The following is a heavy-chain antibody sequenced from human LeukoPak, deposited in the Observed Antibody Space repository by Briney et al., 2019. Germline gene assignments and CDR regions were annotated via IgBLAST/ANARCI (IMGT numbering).Heavy chain of an antibody. D-gene: IGHD2-15*01. Sequence: GGSLRLSCAVPGYTFSDHYIDWVRHAPGKGLEWVGQTRNKANHHATDYEASVKDRFTISREDSRKSVYLQMDSLKTEDTAVYYCARWRSGSCSDWGQGARVTVCS. CDR3: ARWRSGSCSD. CDR1: GYTFSDHY. V-gene: IGHV3-72*01. CDR2: TRNKANHHAT. J-gene: IGHJ4*02.